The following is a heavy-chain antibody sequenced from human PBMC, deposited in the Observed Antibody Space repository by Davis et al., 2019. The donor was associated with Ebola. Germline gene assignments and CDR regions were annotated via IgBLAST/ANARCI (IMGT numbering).Heavy chain of an antibody. V-gene: IGHV3-23*01. CDR1: VITFSSYA. J-gene: IGHJ3*02. CDR3: AGGSSGWDASDI. CDR2: ISGSGGST. Sequence: GGSLRLSCTDSVITFSSYAMTWVRQAPGKGLEWVSAISGSGGSTYYADSVKGRFTTSRDNARTSLFLQMNSLRAEDTAVYYCAGGSSGWDASDIWGQGTMVTVSS. D-gene: IGHD6-19*01.